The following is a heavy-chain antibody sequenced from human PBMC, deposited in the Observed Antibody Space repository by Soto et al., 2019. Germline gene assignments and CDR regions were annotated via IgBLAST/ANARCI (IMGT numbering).Heavy chain of an antibody. J-gene: IGHJ6*02. Sequence: GASVKVSCKASGYTFTSYAMHWVRQAPGQRLEWMGWINAGNGNTKYSQKFQGRVTITRDTSASTAYMELSSLRSEDTAVYYCASPGFGHYYDSYYYYGMDVWGQGTTVTVSS. CDR3: ASPGFGHYYDSYYYYGMDV. CDR2: INAGNGNT. D-gene: IGHD3-22*01. CDR1: GYTFTSYA. V-gene: IGHV1-3*01.